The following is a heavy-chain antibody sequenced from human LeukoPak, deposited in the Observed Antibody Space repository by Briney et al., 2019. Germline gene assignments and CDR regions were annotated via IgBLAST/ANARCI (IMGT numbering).Heavy chain of an antibody. CDR2: IDHSGST. J-gene: IGHJ4*02. V-gene: IGHV4-34*01. Sequence: TSETLSLTCAVYGGSFSGYYWSWIRQPPGKGLEWIGEIDHSGSTNYNLSLKSRVTISVDTSKNQFSLKLSSVTAADTAVYYRARGYGVRMIEAPHPTSFDYWGQGTLVTVSS. D-gene: IGHD3-22*01. CDR3: ARGYGVRMIEAPHPTSFDY. CDR1: GGSFSGYY.